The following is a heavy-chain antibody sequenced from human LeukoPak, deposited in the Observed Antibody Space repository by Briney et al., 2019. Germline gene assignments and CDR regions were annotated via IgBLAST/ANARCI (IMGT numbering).Heavy chain of an antibody. Sequence: GGSLRLSCAASGFTFSSYSMNWVRQAPGKGLEWVSSISSSSSYIYYADSVKGRFTISRDNAKNSLYLQMNSLRAEDTAVYYCACTDTYCYDSSGSMGPGNFDYWGQGTLVTVSS. D-gene: IGHD3-22*01. CDR2: ISSSSSYI. J-gene: IGHJ4*02. CDR3: ACTDTYCYDSSGSMGPGNFDY. CDR1: GFTFSSYS. V-gene: IGHV3-21*01.